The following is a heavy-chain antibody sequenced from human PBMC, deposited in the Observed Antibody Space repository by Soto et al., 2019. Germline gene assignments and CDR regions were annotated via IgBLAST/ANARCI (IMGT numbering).Heavy chain of an antibody. Sequence: GGSLRLSCAASGFTFSSYSMNWVRQAPGKGLEWVSYISSSSSTIYYADSVKGRFTISRDNAKNSLYLQMNSLRAEDTAVYYCARSWVYVVDYYYFDYWGQGTLVTVSS. CDR2: ISSSSSTI. CDR1: GFTFSSYS. D-gene: IGHD2-15*01. CDR3: ARSWVYVVDYYYFDY. J-gene: IGHJ4*02. V-gene: IGHV3-48*01.